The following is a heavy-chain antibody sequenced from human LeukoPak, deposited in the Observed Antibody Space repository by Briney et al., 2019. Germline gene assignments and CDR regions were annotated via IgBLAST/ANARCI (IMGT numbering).Heavy chain of an antibody. CDR2: IYYSVST. CDR3: ARTTEGGYTYDYFYYYYMDV. CDR1: GGSISSYY. V-gene: IGHV4-59*01. J-gene: IGHJ6*03. Sequence: SETLSLTCTVSGGSISSYYWSWIRQPPGKGLEWIGYIYYSVSTNYNPSLKSRVTISVDTSKNQFSLKLSSVTAADTAVYYCARTTEGGYTYDYFYYYYMDVWGKGTTVTISS. D-gene: IGHD5-18*01.